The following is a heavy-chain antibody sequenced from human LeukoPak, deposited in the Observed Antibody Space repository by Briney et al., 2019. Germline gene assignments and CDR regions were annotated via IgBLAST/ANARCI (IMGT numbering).Heavy chain of an antibody. V-gene: IGHV4-59*12. Sequence: PSETLSLTCTVSGGSISSYYLSWIRQPPGKGLEWIGYISYSGSTNYNPSLKSRLTISLDTSKRQFSLNLNSVTVADTALYYCARDYGGGWYQIDYWGQGTLVTVSS. D-gene: IGHD6-13*01. CDR1: GGSISSYY. J-gene: IGHJ4*02. CDR3: ARDYGGGWYQIDY. CDR2: ISYSGST.